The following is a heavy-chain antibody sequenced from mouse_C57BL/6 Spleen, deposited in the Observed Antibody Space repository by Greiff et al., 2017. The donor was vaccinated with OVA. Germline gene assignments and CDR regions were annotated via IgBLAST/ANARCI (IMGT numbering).Heavy chain of an antibody. CDR2: ISSGSSTI. V-gene: IGHV5-17*01. Sequence: EVMLVESGGGLVKPGGSLKLSCAASGFTFSDYGMHWVRQAPEKGLEWVAYISSGSSTIYYADTVKGRFTISRDTANNTLFLQMTSLRSEDTAMYYCARGNDYGNYWYFDVWGTGTTVTVSS. D-gene: IGHD2-1*01. CDR1: GFTFSDYG. J-gene: IGHJ1*03. CDR3: ARGNDYGNYWYFDV.